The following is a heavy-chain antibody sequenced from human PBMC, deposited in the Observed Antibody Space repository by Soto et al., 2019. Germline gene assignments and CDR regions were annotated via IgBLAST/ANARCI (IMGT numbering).Heavy chain of an antibody. CDR2: INAGNGNT. V-gene: IGHV1-3*01. J-gene: IGHJ5*02. CDR3: ARDKMVAAISGWFDP. D-gene: IGHD2-15*01. Sequence: ASVKVSCKASGYTFTSYAMHWVRQAPGQRLEWMGWINAGNGNTKYSQKFQGRVTITRDTSASTAYMELSSLRSEDTAVYYCARDKMVAAISGWFDPWGQGTLVTVS. CDR1: GYTFTSYA.